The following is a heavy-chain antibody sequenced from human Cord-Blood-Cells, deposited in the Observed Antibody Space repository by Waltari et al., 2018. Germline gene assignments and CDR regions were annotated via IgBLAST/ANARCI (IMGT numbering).Heavy chain of an antibody. CDR3: ARGQQWLVEGWYFDL. Sequence: EVQLVESGGGLIQPGGSLRLSCAASGFTVSSNYMSWVRQAPGKGLGWVSIIYSGGSTYYADSVKGRFTISRDNYKNTLYLQMNSLRAEDTAVYYCARGQQWLVEGWYFDLWGRGTLVTVSS. CDR2: IYSGGST. D-gene: IGHD6-19*01. V-gene: IGHV3-53*01. CDR1: GFTVSSNY. J-gene: IGHJ2*01.